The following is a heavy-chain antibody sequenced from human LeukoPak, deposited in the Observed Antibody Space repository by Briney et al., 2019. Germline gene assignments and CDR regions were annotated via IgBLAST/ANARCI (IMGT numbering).Heavy chain of an antibody. D-gene: IGHD1-1*01. CDR3: ASRLLNNWNDSFRIFDY. CDR1: GGSFSGYY. V-gene: IGHV4-34*01. J-gene: IGHJ4*02. Sequence: PSETLSLTCAVYGGSFSGYYWSWIRQPPGKGLEWIGEINHSGSTNYNPSLKSRVTISVDTSKNQFSLKLSSETAADTAVYYCASRLLNNWNDSFRIFDYWGQGTLVTVSS. CDR2: INHSGST.